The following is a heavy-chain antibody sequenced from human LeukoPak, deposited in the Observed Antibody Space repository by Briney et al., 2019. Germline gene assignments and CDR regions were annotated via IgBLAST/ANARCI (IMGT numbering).Heavy chain of an antibody. CDR1: GNSFGDYY. CDR2: IYTSGST. Sequence: SSETLSLTCTVSGNSFGDYYWSWIRQPAGKGLEWIGRIYTSGSTTYNPSLKSRVTMSVDTSKSQLSLNLMSVTAADTAVYYCTRDTGTTGEVKFDPWGQGTLVTVSS. J-gene: IGHJ5*02. V-gene: IGHV4-4*07. CDR3: TRDTGTTGEVKFDP. D-gene: IGHD4-17*01.